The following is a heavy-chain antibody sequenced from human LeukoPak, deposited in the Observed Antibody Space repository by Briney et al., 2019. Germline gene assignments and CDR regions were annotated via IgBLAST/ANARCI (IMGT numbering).Heavy chain of an antibody. J-gene: IGHJ3*02. CDR3: ARGGRDNAFDI. CDR2: IYSGGST. CDR1: GFTVSSNY. Sequence: GGSLRLSCAASGFTVSSNYMSWVRQAPGKGLEGVSDIYSGGSTYYGECVKGGFTIARDHSKNTMYLQTNSLRAEEPAVYYCARGGRDNAFDIWGRGTMVTVSS. V-gene: IGHV3-53*01. D-gene: IGHD2-21*02.